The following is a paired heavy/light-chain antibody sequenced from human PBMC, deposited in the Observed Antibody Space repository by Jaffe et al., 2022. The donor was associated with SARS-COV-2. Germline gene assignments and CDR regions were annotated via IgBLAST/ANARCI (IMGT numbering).Heavy chain of an antibody. J-gene: IGHJ5*02. Sequence: QVQLVQSGAEVKKPGASVKVSCKASGYTFTSYYMHWVRQAPGQGLEWMGIINPSGGSTSYAQKFQGRVTMTRDTSTSTVYMELSSLRSEDTAVYYCANQYCSSTSCYVNWFDPWGQGTLVTVSS. D-gene: IGHD2-2*01. CDR3: ANQYCSSTSCYVNWFDP. V-gene: IGHV1-46*01. CDR2: INPSGGST. CDR1: GYTFTSYY.
Light chain of an antibody. J-gene: IGLJ1*01. CDR2: EVS. CDR1: SSDVGGYNY. CDR3: SSYTSSSNYV. Sequence: QSALTQPASVSGSPGQSITISCTGTSSDVGGYNYVSWYQQHPGKAPKLMIYEVSNRPSGVSNRFSGSKSGNTASLTISGLQAEDEADYYCSSYTSSSNYVFGTGTKVTVL. V-gene: IGLV2-14*01.